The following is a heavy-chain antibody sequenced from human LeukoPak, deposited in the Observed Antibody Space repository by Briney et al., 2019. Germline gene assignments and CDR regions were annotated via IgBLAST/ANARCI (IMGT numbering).Heavy chain of an antibody. Sequence: GGSLRLSCAASRFTFTTYSMNWVRQAPGKGLEWVSSISSSGTYLYYADSVKGRFTISRDNAKNSLYLQMNSLRAEDTAVYYCPRRDHQKVFDYWGQGTLVTVSS. V-gene: IGHV3-21*01. CDR3: PRRDHQKVFDY. J-gene: IGHJ4*02. CDR2: ISSSGTYL. CDR1: RFTFTTYS.